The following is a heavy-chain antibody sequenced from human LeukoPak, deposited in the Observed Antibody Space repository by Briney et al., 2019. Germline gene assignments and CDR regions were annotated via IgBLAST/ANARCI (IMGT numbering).Heavy chain of an antibody. D-gene: IGHD1-26*01. CDR3: ARPQYSGSDGDY. J-gene: IGHJ4*02. V-gene: IGHV1-2*02. CDR1: GYTFTSYY. CDR2: INPNSGGT. Sequence: ASVKVSCKASGYTFTSYYMHWVRQAPGQGLEWMGWINPNSGGTNYAQKFQGRVTMTRDTSISTAYMELSRLRSDDTAVYYCARPQYSGSDGDYWGQGTLVTVSS.